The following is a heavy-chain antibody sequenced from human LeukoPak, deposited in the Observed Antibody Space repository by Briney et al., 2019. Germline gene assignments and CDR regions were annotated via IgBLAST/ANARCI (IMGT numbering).Heavy chain of an antibody. V-gene: IGHV3-21*01. Sequence: GGSLILSCAASRFTFSSYSMNWVRQAPGKGLEWVSSISSSGSYIYHADSVKGRFTISRDNSKNTLYLQMNSLGPEDTAMYYCAKVRVVFNWNYAYYFDYWGQGTLVTVSS. CDR2: ISSSGSYI. CDR1: RFTFSSYS. D-gene: IGHD1-7*01. CDR3: AKVRVVFNWNYAYYFDY. J-gene: IGHJ4*02.